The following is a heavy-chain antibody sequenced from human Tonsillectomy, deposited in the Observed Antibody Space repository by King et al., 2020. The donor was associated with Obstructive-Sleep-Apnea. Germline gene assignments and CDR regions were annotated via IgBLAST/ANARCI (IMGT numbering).Heavy chain of an antibody. CDR1: GFTFSIYS. J-gene: IGHJ4*02. CDR3: ATIGIVPAANFDH. CDR2: ISSSSSTI. D-gene: IGHD2-2*01. Sequence: VQLVESGGGLVQPGGSLRLSCAASGFTFSIYSINWVRQAPGKGLEWVSYISSSSSTIYYADSVKGRFTISRDNAKNTVYLRMNSLRAEDTAVYYCATIGIVPAANFDHWGQGTLVTVSS. V-gene: IGHV3-48*04.